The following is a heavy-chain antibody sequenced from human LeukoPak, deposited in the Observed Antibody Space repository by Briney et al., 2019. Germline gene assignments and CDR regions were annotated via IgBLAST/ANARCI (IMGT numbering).Heavy chain of an antibody. CDR1: GGSFSGYY. Sequence: SETLSLTCAVYGGSFSGYYWRWIRQPPGKGLEWIGEINHSGSTNYNPSLKSRVTISVDTSKNQFSLKLSSVTAADTAVYYCARGSSGYWPYYYYGLDVWGQGTTVTVSS. V-gene: IGHV4-34*01. CDR2: INHSGST. D-gene: IGHD3-22*01. CDR3: ARGSSGYWPYYYYGLDV. J-gene: IGHJ6*02.